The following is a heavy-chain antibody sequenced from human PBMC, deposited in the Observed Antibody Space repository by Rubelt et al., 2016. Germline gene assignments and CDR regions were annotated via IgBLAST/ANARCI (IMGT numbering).Heavy chain of an antibody. CDR2: IYYSGST. Sequence: QVQLQESGPGLVKPSETLSLTCTVSGGSISSYYWSWIRQPPGKGLEWIGYIYYSGSTNYNPSLKSLVTISVDTSKNQFSLKLSSVTAADTAVYYCARSYDSSGYYYYYYYYYMDVWGKGTTVTVSS. CDR1: GGSISSYY. D-gene: IGHD3-22*01. V-gene: IGHV4-59*08. CDR3: ARSYDSSGYYYYYYYYYMDV. J-gene: IGHJ6*03.